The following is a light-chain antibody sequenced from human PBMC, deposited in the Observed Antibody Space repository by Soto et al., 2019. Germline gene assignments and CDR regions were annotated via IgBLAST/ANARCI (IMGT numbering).Light chain of an antibody. V-gene: IGKV1-5*03. CDR3: QQYDSYPLT. Sequence: DIQMTQSPSTLSASVGDRVTITCRASQRISGWLAWYQQKPGQAPKILIYKASSLESGVQSRFSGTGSGTEFTLTIHSLQPDDFATYYCQQYDSYPLTFGGGTKVEIK. J-gene: IGKJ4*01. CDR2: KAS. CDR1: QRISGW.